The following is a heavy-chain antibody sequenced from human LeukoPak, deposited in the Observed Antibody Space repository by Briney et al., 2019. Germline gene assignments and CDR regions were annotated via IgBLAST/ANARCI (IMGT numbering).Heavy chain of an antibody. Sequence: ASVTVSFKASVYTFTHYYMHWIRQAPGQGREWMGRINPNSGDTNYAQKFQARVTTTRDTSITTAYMELSRLRSDYTALYYCAKVDYDSGSWKWGQGTLVTVSS. CDR1: VYTFTHYY. V-gene: IGHV1-2*02. J-gene: IGHJ4*02. D-gene: IGHD3-10*01. CDR3: AKVDYDSGSWK. CDR2: INPNSGDT.